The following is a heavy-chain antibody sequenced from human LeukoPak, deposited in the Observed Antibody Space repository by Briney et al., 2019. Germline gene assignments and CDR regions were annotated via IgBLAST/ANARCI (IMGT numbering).Heavy chain of an antibody. CDR2: ISSSGSTI. V-gene: IGHV3-48*03. J-gene: IGHJ6*03. CDR3: ARGVEGYYYYCYMDV. D-gene: IGHD2-15*01. Sequence: GGSLRLSCAASGFTFSSYEMNWVRQAPGKGLEWVSYISSSGSTIYYADSVKGRFTISRDNAKNSLYLQMNSLRAEDTAVYYCARGVEGYYYYCYMDVWGKGTTVTVSS. CDR1: GFTFSSYE.